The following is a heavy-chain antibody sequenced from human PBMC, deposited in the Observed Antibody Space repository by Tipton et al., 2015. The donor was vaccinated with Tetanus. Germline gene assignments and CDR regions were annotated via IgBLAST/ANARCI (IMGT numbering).Heavy chain of an antibody. J-gene: IGHJ6*02. CDR2: IYYSGST. Sequence: TLSLTCTVSGGSISSYYWSWIRQPPGKGLEWIGYIYYSGSTNYNPSLKSRVTISVDTSKNQFSLKLSSVTAADTAVYYCARDLTGGIYSSSGAGMDVWGQGTTVTVSS. CDR3: ARDLTGGIYSSSGAGMDV. CDR1: GGSISSYY. D-gene: IGHD6-13*01. V-gene: IGHV4-59*01.